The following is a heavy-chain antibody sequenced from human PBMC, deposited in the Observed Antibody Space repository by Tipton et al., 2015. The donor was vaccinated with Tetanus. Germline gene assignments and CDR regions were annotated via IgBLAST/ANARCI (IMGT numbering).Heavy chain of an antibody. Sequence: SLRLSCEGSGFSFSTFWMTWVRQAPGKGLEWVSYINSSSRTIYYADSVQGRFTISRDNAKNSLFLQMSSLRDEDTAVYFCATSPREAGDYWGQGTRVTVSS. V-gene: IGHV3-48*02. J-gene: IGHJ4*02. CDR3: ATSPREAGDY. D-gene: IGHD6-19*01. CDR2: INSSSRTI. CDR1: GFSFSTFW.